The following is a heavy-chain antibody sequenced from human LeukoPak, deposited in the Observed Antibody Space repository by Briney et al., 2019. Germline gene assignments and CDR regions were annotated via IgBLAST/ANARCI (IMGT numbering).Heavy chain of an antibody. CDR3: ARGVVPAAFDY. D-gene: IGHD2-2*01. J-gene: IGHJ4*02. CDR1: GFTFNTYT. Sequence: GGPLRLSCAASGFTFNTYTMNWVRQAPGKGLEWVSYISGSSGIIDYADSVKGRFTISRDNAKNALYLQVNSLRAEDTAVYYCARGVVPAAFDYWGQGTLVTVSS. V-gene: IGHV3-48*04. CDR2: ISGSSGII.